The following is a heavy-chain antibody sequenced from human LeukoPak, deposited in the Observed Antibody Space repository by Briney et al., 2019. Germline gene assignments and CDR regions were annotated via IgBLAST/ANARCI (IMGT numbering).Heavy chain of an antibody. CDR2: IKQDGSEK. D-gene: IGHD3-3*01. V-gene: IGHV3-7*04. J-gene: IGHJ4*02. CDR3: ARVYLERLTAGYFDH. Sequence: GGSLRLSCAASGFTFSDYWMAWVRQAPGKGLEWMANIKQDGSEKYYVDSVKGRFTISRDNAKNSLYLQMNSLRDEDSAAYYCARVYLERLTAGYFDHWGQGTWVTVSP. CDR1: GFTFSDYW.